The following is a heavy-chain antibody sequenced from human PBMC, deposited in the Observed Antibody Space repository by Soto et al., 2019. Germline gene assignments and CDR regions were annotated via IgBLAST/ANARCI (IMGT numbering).Heavy chain of an antibody. CDR1: GYTFTTYG. V-gene: IGHV1-18*01. Sequence: QVQLVQSGAEVKKPGDSVKVSCKASGYTFTTYGITWVRQAPRQGLEWMGWISAYNAYTNYAQKLQGRVTMTTDTSTSTAYMELRSLRSDDTAVYYCARDGDYGDYAWWGQGTLVTVSS. CDR2: ISAYNAYT. CDR3: ARDGDYGDYAW. D-gene: IGHD4-17*01. J-gene: IGHJ4*02.